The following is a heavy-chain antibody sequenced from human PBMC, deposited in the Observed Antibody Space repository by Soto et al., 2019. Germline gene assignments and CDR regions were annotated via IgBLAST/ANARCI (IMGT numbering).Heavy chain of an antibody. CDR3: VTVQGDDGGSERHRD. CDR1: GLTCSPYL. V-gene: IGHV3-7*02. Sequence: SLKLSRSASGLTCSPYLMSWVRQSPGKGLDWVANINQDGSVEYYADSVQGRFTISRDNAKNSLYLHMNSLRAEDTAVYYCVTVQGDDGGSERHRDWTRGTLVTV. J-gene: IGHJ4*02. D-gene: IGHD3-16*01. CDR2: INQDGSVE.